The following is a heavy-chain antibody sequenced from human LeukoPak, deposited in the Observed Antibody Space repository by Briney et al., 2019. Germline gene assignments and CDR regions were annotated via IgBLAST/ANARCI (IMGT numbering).Heavy chain of an antibody. J-gene: IGHJ4*02. CDR1: GFTFSNYG. D-gene: IGHD6-13*01. CDR3: AKSPYRGGSSWTEFDY. CDR2: IRYDGSDK. Sequence: GGSLRLSCAASGFTFSNYGIHWVRPAPGKGLEWVASIRYDGSDKYYAEFVKGRFTISRDSSKNTVYLQMNSLRDEDTAVYYCAKSPYRGGSSWTEFDYWGQGTLVTVSS. V-gene: IGHV3-30*02.